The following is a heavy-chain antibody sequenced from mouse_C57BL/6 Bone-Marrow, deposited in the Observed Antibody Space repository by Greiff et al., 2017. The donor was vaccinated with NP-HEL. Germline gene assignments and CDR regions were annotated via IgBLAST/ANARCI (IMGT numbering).Heavy chain of an antibody. CDR2: IYPGSGST. D-gene: IGHD2-12*01. CDR3: ARRDSGPPLYHDGSDY. V-gene: IGHV1-55*01. CDR1: GYTFTSYW. Sequence: QVQLQQPGAELVKPGASVKMSCKASGYTFTSYWITWVKQRPGQGLEWIGDIYPGSGSTNYNEKFKSKATLTVATSSSTAYMQLSSLTYDDSAVSFDARRDSGPPLYHDGSDYWGQGTTLTVSS. J-gene: IGHJ2*01.